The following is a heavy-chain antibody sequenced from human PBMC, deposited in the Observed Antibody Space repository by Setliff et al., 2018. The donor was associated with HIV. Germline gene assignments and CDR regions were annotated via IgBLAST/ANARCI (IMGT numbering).Heavy chain of an antibody. V-gene: IGHV4-38-2*01. D-gene: IGHD1-1*01. CDR1: GYSISSGYY. CDR3: AQEERDAYNYWFDP. CDR2: IYYSGRT. Sequence: SETLSLTCAVSGYSISSGYYWGWIRQPPGKGLEWIGSIYYSGRTNYNPPLKSRVTISVDTSKNQFSLNLSSVTAADTAVYYCAQEERDAYNYWFDPWGQGTLVTVSS. J-gene: IGHJ5*02.